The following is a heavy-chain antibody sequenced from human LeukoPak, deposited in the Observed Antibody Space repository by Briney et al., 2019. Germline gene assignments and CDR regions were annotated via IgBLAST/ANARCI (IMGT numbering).Heavy chain of an antibody. Sequence: PGGSLRLSCAASGFTFTTCAMHWVRQAPGKGLEWVAYIRYDANNKNYADSVKGRFTISRDNSKNTLYLQMNSLRAEDTAVYYCAKDSFPTAMISPCDYWGQGTPVTVSS. J-gene: IGHJ4*02. CDR2: IRYDANNK. CDR1: GFTFTTCA. CDR3: AKDSFPTAMISPCDY. V-gene: IGHV3-30*02. D-gene: IGHD5-18*01.